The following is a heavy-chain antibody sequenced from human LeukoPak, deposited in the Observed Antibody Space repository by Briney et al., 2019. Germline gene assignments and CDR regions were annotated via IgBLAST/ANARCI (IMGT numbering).Heavy chain of an antibody. V-gene: IGHV4-59*02. J-gene: IGHJ4*02. CDR2: VYASGIN. Sequence: PSETLSLTCSVSGDSVTSRGRSWVRQPPGKGLEWIGYVYASGINSDNCNPSLKSRVTISVDTSRNQFSLRLNSVTAADTAIYYCARDKSGSLDFWGQGTLVTVSS. CDR1: GDSVTSRG. CDR3: ARDKSGSLDF. D-gene: IGHD3-10*01.